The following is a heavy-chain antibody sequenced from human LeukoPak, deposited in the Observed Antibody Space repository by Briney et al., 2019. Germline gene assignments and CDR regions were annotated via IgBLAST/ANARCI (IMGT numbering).Heavy chain of an antibody. D-gene: IGHD3-10*01. CDR2: ISNSGGSK. Sequence: GGSLRLSCAASGFTFSSCEMNWVRQAPGKGLEWLSYISNSGGSKYYADSVRGRFTISRDNAKNSLYLQMNSLRAEDTAVYYCARARVPGELNYWGQGTLVTVSS. CDR3: ARARVPGELNY. V-gene: IGHV3-48*03. J-gene: IGHJ4*02. CDR1: GFTFSSCE.